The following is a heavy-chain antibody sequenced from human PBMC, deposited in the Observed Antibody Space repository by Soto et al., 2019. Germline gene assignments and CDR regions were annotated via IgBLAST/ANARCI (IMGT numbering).Heavy chain of an antibody. Sequence: PGGTLRLSCAASGFSFGDYAMNWFRQAPGKGLEWVSFSRREAYGATVEYGASVKGRFTISRDDSKSISYLQMNTLKSGDSAAYYCSTGRGACYHNGSKLFEYWGQGALVTASS. V-gene: IGHV3-49*03. CDR3: STGRGACYHNGSKLFEY. D-gene: IGHD2-21*02. J-gene: IGHJ4*02. CDR1: GFSFGDYA. CDR2: SRREAYGATV.